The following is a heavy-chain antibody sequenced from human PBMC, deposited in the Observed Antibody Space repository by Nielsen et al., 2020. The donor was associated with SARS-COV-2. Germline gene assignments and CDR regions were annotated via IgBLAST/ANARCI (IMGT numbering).Heavy chain of an antibody. CDR2: IWYDGSNK. D-gene: IGHD6-13*01. Sequence: GGSLRLSCVVSGFTFSTYGMHWVRQAPGKGLEWVAVIWYDGSNKYYVDSVMGRFTISRDNSKNTLYLQMNSLRAEDTAVYYCAREGEQQLVLDYYGMDVWGQGTTVTVSS. J-gene: IGHJ6*02. CDR1: GFTFSTYG. V-gene: IGHV3-33*01. CDR3: AREGEQQLVLDYYGMDV.